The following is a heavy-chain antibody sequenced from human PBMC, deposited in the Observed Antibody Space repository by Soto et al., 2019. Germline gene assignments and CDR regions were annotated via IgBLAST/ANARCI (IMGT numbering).Heavy chain of an antibody. V-gene: IGHV2-5*02. CDR1: GFSLSTIGVG. J-gene: IGHJ6*02. D-gene: IGHD2-21*02. CDR2: IYWDDDK. CDR3: VQSRCGGDCLQSYSSHSYYGLDV. Sequence: QITLKESGPTLVKPTQTLTLTCTFSGFSLSTIGVGVGGIRQPPGKALEWLALIYWDDDKRYSPSLKSRLTVTKDTSKNQVVLTMTNMDPVDTATYYCVQSRCGGDCLQSYSSHSYYGLDVWGQGTTVTVSS.